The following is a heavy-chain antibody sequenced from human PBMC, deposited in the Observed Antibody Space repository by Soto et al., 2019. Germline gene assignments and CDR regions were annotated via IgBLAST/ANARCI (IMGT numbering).Heavy chain of an antibody. J-gene: IGHJ4*02. CDR2: AYNGGRT. D-gene: IGHD5-18*01. CDR1: GGSISSTSYY. CDR3: ARHYEPGIAMVTSPFDY. V-gene: IGHV4-39*01. Sequence: SETLSLTCTVSGGSISSTSYYWGWIRHRPGKGLEWIGSAYNGGRTHYSPSFKSRVTISVDTSKNQFSLRLSSVTAADTAVFYCARHYEPGIAMVTSPFDYCGQGTLVTSPQ.